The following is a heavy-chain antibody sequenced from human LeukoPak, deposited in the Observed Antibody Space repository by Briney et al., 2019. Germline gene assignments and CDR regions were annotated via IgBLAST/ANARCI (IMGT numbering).Heavy chain of an antibody. D-gene: IGHD4-17*01. CDR2: MNPNSGNT. V-gene: IGHV1-8*01. Sequence: MGWMNPNSGNTGYAQKFQGRVTMTRNTSISTAYMELSSLRSEDTAVYYCARPLRHFDAFDIWGQGTMVTVSS. CDR3: ARPLRHFDAFDI. J-gene: IGHJ3*02.